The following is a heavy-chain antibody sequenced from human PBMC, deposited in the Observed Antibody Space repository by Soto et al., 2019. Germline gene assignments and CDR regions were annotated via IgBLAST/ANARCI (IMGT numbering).Heavy chain of an antibody. Sequence: QVQLVQSGAEVKKPGASVKVSCKASGYTFSDYDINWMRQATGQGLEWLGWMSPNSGYTGYAQKFQGRVTMTRDTSTSTTYMELSSLTYEDTAVYFCARNLWGIWVSDYWGHGTLVTVST. J-gene: IGHJ4*01. CDR2: MSPNSGYT. D-gene: IGHD7-27*01. CDR1: GYTFSDYD. CDR3: ARNLWGIWVSDY. V-gene: IGHV1-8*01.